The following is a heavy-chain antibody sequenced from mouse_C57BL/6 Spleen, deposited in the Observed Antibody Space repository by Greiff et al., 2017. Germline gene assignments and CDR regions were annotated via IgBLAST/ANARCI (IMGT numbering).Heavy chain of an antibody. Sequence: VQLQQPGAELVKPGASVKMSCKASGYTFPSYWLTWVKQRPGKGLEWIGDIYPGSGSTNYNEKFKSKATLTVDTSSSTAYMQLSSLTSEDSAVYYCARQGDPDAIDYWGQGTSVTVSS. J-gene: IGHJ4*01. CDR1: GYTFPSYW. CDR2: IYPGSGST. V-gene: IGHV1-55*01. CDR3: ARQGDPDAIDY.